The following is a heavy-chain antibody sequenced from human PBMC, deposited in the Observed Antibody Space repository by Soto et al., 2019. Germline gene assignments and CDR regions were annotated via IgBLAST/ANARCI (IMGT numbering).Heavy chain of an antibody. CDR2: ISGNGGST. CDR1: GFTFSSYA. CDR3: ASRSSGWYFDY. Sequence: GGSLRLSCAASGFTFSSYAMNWVRQAPGKGLEWVSFISGNGGSTYYADSVKGRFTISKDNSKNTLYLQMNSLRAEDTVVYYCASRSSGWYFDYWGQGTLVTVSS. D-gene: IGHD6-19*01. V-gene: IGHV3-23*01. J-gene: IGHJ4*02.